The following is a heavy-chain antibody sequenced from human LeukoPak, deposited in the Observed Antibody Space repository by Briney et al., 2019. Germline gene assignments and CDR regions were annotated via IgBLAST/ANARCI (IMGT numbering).Heavy chain of an antibody. CDR1: GFTYDDHA. D-gene: IGHD2-2*01. V-gene: IGHV3-43*02. Sequence: GGSLRLSCAASGFTYDDHAMHWVRQAPGQGLEWVSLISGDGGSTFYADSVKGRFTISRDNSKNSLYLQMNRLRPEDAAWYYCPKDGYCSSTTCLYYFDYWGQGTLVTVSS. CDR3: PKDGYCSSTTCLYYFDY. CDR2: ISGDGGST. J-gene: IGHJ4*02.